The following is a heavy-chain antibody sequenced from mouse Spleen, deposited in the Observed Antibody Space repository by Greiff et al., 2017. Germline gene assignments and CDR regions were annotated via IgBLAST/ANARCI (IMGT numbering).Heavy chain of an antibody. D-gene: IGHD1-1*01. CDR2: ISSGSSNI. CDR3: ARLGYGSRGDY. J-gene: IGHJ2*01. CDR1: GFTFSSSG. V-gene: IGHV5-17*02. Sequence: EVTLVESGGGLVQPGGSRKLSCAASGFTFSSSGMHWVRQAPEKGLEWVAYISSGSSNIYYADTVKGRFTISRDNPKNTLFLQMTSLRSEDTAMYYCARLGYGSRGDYWGQGTTLTVSS.